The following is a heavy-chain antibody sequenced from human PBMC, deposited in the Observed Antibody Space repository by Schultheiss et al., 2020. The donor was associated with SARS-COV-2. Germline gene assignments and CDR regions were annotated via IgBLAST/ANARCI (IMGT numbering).Heavy chain of an antibody. V-gene: IGHV4-4*02. CDR2: IYHSGST. CDR3: ARAYPEGSDC. CDR1: GGSISTYY. Sequence: SETLSLTCTVSGGSISTYYWSWVRQPPGKGLEWIGEIYHSGSTNYNPSLKSRVTISVDKSKNQFSLKLSSVTAADTAVYYCARAYPEGSDCWGQGTLVTVSS. J-gene: IGHJ4*02. D-gene: IGHD1-14*01.